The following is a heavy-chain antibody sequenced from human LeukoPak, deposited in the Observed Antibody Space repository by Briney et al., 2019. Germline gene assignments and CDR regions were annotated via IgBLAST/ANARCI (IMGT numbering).Heavy chain of an antibody. CDR1: GFTVSSHY. CDR3: ARVVGATSLNY. D-gene: IGHD1-26*01. Sequence: GGSLRLSCAASGFTVSSHYMSWVRQAPGRGLEWVSVIYGGGSTYYADSVKGRFTISRDNSKNTLYLQMSSLRAEDTAVYYCARVVGATSLNYWGQGTLVTVSS. J-gene: IGHJ4*02. V-gene: IGHV3-66*01. CDR2: IYGGGST.